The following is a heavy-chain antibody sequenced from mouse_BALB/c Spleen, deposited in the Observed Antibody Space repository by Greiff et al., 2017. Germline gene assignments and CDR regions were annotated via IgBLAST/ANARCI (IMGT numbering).Heavy chain of an antibody. CDR3: ARNDDYYAMDY. CDR2: INPGSGGT. CDR1: GYAFTNYL. J-gene: IGHJ4*01. Sequence: LVESGAELVRPGTSVKVSCKASGYAFTNYLIEWVKQRPGQGLEWIGVINPGSGGTNYTEKFKGKATLTADKSSSTAYMQLSSLTSDDSAVYFCARNDDYYAMDYWGQGTSVTVSS. V-gene: IGHV1-54*03. D-gene: IGHD2-3*01.